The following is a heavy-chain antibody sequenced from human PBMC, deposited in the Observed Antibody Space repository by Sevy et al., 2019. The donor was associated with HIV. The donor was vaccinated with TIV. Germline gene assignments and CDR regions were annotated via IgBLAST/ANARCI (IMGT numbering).Heavy chain of an antibody. CDR3: NSRGVLYYGMDV. CDR1: GGSISSSSYY. D-gene: IGHD1-1*01. CDR2: IYYSGST. J-gene: IGHJ6*02. Sequence: SETLSLTCTVSGGSISSSSYYWGWIRQPPGKGLEWIGSIYYSGSTYYNPSLKSRVTISVDTSKNQFSLKLSSVTAADTAVYYCNSRGVLYYGMDVWGQGTTVTVSS. V-gene: IGHV4-39*01.